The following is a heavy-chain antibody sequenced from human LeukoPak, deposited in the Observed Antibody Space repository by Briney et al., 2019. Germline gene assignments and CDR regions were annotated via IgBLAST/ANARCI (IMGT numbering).Heavy chain of an antibody. V-gene: IGHV1-2*02. CDR3: ARDVGEYCSSVSCYASDY. D-gene: IGHD2-2*01. J-gene: IGHJ4*02. CDR2: INPSSGGT. Sequence: ASVKVSCKASGYTFTGYYMHWVRQAPGQGLEWMGWINPSSGGTNYAQKFQGRVTMTRDTSISTAYMELSRLRSDDTAVYYCARDVGEYCSSVSCYASDYWGQGTLVTVSS. CDR1: GYTFTGYY.